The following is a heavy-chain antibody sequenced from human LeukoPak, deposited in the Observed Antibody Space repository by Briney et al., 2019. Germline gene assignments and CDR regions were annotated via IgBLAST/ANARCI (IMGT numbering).Heavy chain of an antibody. V-gene: IGHV3-7*01. D-gene: IGHD2-15*01. J-gene: IGHJ5*02. CDR3: ARDRGYCSGGSCFNWFDP. CDR2: IKQDGSEK. CDR1: GFTFGDYA. Sequence: PGRSLRLSCTTSGFTFGDYAMSWVRQAPGKGLEWVANIKQDGSEKYYVDSVKGRFTISRDNAKNSLYLQMNSLRAEDTAVYYCARDRGYCSGGSCFNWFDPWGQGTLVTVSS.